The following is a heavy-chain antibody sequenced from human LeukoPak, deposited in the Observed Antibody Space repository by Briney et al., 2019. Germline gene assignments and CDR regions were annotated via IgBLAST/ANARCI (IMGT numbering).Heavy chain of an antibody. J-gene: IGHJ4*02. CDR1: GYTFTSYG. D-gene: IGHD3-10*01. Sequence: ASVKVSCKASGYTFTSYGISWVRQAPGQGLEWMGWISGYNGNTNYAQKLQGRVTMTTDTSTSTAYMELRSLRSDDTAVYYCARDLVVRGVSGYWGQGTLVTVSS. CDR2: ISGYNGNT. V-gene: IGHV1-18*01. CDR3: ARDLVVRGVSGY.